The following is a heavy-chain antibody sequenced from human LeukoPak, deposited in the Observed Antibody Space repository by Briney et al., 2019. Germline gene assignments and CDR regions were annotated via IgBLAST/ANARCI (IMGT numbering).Heavy chain of an antibody. Sequence: GGSLRLSCAASGFTFSSYGMHWVRQAPGKGLEWVAFIRYDGSNKYYADSVKGRFTISRDNSKNALYLQMNSLRAEDTAVYYCAKDSDTAMGGVDYWGQGTLVTVSS. CDR1: GFTFSSYG. CDR3: AKDSDTAMGGVDY. D-gene: IGHD5-18*01. J-gene: IGHJ4*02. V-gene: IGHV3-30*02. CDR2: IRYDGSNK.